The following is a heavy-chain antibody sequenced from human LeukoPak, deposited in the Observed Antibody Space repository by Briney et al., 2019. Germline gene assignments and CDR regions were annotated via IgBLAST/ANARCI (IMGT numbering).Heavy chain of an antibody. Sequence: GASVKVSCKASGYTFTSYGISWVRQAPGQGLEWMGWISAYNGNTNYAQKLQGRVTMTTDTSTSTAYMELRSLRSDDTAVYYCARDHPQSSSWYEFYYYMDVWGKGTTVTVSS. V-gene: IGHV1-18*01. CDR1: GYTFTSYG. J-gene: IGHJ6*03. D-gene: IGHD6-13*01. CDR2: ISAYNGNT. CDR3: ARDHPQSSSWYEFYYYMDV.